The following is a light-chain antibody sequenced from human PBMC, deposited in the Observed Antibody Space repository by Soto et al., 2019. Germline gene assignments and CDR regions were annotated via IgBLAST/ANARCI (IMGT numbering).Light chain of an antibody. J-gene: IGLJ3*02. V-gene: IGLV2-8*01. Sequence: QPVLTQPPSASGSPGQSVTISCTGTSSDVGGYNYVSWYQQYPGRAPKLMIYEVTKRPSGVPDRFSGSKSGNTASLTVSGXXXXXXXXYYCSSYAASNNFYFVFGGGTQLTVL. CDR2: EVT. CDR3: SSYAASNNFYFV. CDR1: SSDVGGYNY.